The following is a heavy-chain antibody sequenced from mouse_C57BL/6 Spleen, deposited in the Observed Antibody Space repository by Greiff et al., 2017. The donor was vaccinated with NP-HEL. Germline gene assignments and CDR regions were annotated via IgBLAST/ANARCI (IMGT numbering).Heavy chain of an antibody. V-gene: IGHV5-16*01. D-gene: IGHD5-1-1*01. CDR2: INYDGSST. Sequence: EVKLVESEGGLVQPGSSMKLSCTASGFTFSDYYMAWVRQVPEKGLEWVANINYDGSSTYYLDSLKSRFIISRDNAKNILYLQMSSLKSEDTATYYCARAGENTDYAMDYWGQGTSVTVSS. J-gene: IGHJ4*01. CDR1: GFTFSDYY. CDR3: ARAGENTDYAMDY.